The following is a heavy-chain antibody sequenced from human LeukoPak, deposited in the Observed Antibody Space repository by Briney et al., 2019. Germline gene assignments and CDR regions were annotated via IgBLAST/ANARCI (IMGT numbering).Heavy chain of an antibody. J-gene: IGHJ4*02. D-gene: IGHD3-10*01. Sequence: GGSLRLSCAASGFTFSNYALNWVRQAPGKGLEWVAFISYNGTIKYHADSVKGRFTISRDNSKNTLYLQMNSLRAEDTAVYYCARDRTYFYDSGSSGPHYFDYWGQGTLVTVSS. CDR1: GFTFSNYA. V-gene: IGHV3-30*01. CDR2: ISYNGTIK. CDR3: ARDRTYFYDSGSSGPHYFDY.